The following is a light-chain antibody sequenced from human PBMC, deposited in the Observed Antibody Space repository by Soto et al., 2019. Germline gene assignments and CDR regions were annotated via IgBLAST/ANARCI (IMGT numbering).Light chain of an antibody. Sequence: QSVLTQPASVSGSPGQSITISCTGTSNDVGSYDYVSWYQQHPGKAPKLMIYDVFNRPSGVSSRSSGSKPGNTASLTISGLQADDEAAYYCRSYTTSSTVVFGGGTKLTVL. J-gene: IGLJ2*01. CDR3: RSYTTSSTVV. V-gene: IGLV2-14*03. CDR1: SNDVGSYDY. CDR2: DVF.